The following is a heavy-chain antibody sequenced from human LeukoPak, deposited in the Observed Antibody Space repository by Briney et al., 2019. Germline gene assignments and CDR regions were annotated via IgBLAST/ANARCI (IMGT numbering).Heavy chain of an antibody. D-gene: IGHD6-6*01. Sequence: GGSLRLSCAASGFRFSSYWMNWVRQAPGQGLEWVANIKEDGSATYFVDSVRGRFTISRDNAENSLYLQMNSLRAEDTAMYYCAKASSSSHFDYWGQGTLVTVSS. CDR3: AKASSSSHFDY. CDR1: GFRFSSYW. V-gene: IGHV3-7*01. CDR2: IKEDGSAT. J-gene: IGHJ4*02.